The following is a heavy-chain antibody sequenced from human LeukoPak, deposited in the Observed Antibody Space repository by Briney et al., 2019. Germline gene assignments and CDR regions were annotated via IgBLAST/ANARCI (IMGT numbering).Heavy chain of an antibody. J-gene: IGHJ4*02. CDR2: ISAYNGNT. Sequence: GASVKVSCKASGYTFTSYGISWVRQAPGQGLEWMGWISAYNGNTNYAQKLQGRVTMTTDTSTSTAYMELRSLRSDDTAVYYCARDLEKDYYGSGSYYNGIDYWGQGTLVTVSS. CDR3: ARDLEKDYYGSGSYYNGIDY. D-gene: IGHD3-10*01. CDR1: GYTFTSYG. V-gene: IGHV1-18*04.